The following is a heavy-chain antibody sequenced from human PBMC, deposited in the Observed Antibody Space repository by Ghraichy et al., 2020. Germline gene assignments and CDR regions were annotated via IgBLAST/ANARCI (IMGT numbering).Heavy chain of an antibody. J-gene: IGHJ4*02. D-gene: IGHD3-22*01. CDR3: AREAHGYKDDSSGWQPLDY. V-gene: IGHV3-13*01. CDR2: ISTAGNT. Sequence: GESLNISCKVSGFTFSNYDMHWVRQAGGEGLEWVSAISTAGNTDYSGSVECRFTISRENAENCLYLQMNSLRAGDTAVYYCAREAHGYKDDSSGWQPLDYWGQGNLVIVSS. CDR1: GFTFSNYD.